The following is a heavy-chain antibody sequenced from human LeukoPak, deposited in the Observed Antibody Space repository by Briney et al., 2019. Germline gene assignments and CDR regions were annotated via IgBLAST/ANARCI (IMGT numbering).Heavy chain of an antibody. Sequence: SETLSLTCTVSGGSISSYYWSWIRQPPGKGLEWIGYIYYSGSTNYNPSLKSRVTISVDTSKNQFSLKLSSVTAADTAVYYCARSVSSSWPFDYWGQGTLVTVSS. CDR3: ARSVSSSWPFDY. CDR2: IYYSGST. V-gene: IGHV4-59*08. D-gene: IGHD6-13*01. J-gene: IGHJ4*02. CDR1: GGSISSYY.